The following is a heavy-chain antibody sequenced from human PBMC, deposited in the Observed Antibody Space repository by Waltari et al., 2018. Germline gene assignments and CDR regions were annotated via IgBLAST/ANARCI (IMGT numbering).Heavy chain of an antibody. CDR1: GFTVSSNY. CDR3: ARVRLQLAAFDY. CDR2: IYSGGRT. Sequence: EVQLVESGGGLIQPGGSLRLSCAASGFTVSSNYMSWVRQAPGKGLEWVSGIYSGGRTYYADAGKGRFTIARDNSKNTLYLKMNSLRAEDTAVYYCARVRLQLAAFDYWGQGTLVTVSS. V-gene: IGHV3-53*01. J-gene: IGHJ4*02. D-gene: IGHD6-6*01.